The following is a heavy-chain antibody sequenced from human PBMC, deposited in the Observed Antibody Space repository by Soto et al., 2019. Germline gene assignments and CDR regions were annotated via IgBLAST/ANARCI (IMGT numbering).Heavy chain of an antibody. V-gene: IGHV1-69*12. Sequence: QVQLVQSGAEVKKPGSSVKVSCKASGGTFSSYAISWVRQAPGQGLEWMGGIIPIFGTANYAQKFQGRVTIXXVXSXTTAYLVLSRLSSEDTAVYYCAGGALRPWLFNWFDPWGQGPLVTVSS. CDR3: AGGALRPWLFNWFDP. J-gene: IGHJ5*02. CDR1: GGTFSSYA. CDR2: IIPIFGTA. D-gene: IGHD3-10*01.